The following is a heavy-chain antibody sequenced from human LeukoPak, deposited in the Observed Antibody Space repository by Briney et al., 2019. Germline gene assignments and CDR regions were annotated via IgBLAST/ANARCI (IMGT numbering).Heavy chain of an antibody. Sequence: GGSLRPSCAASGFTFSTYAMSWVRQAPGKGLEWVSHFGGSGGTIYYADSVKGRFTISRDNSKNTLYLQMNSLRAEDTAVYYCAKSDCGGDCHLLDYWGQGTLVTVSS. CDR3: AKSDCGGDCHLLDY. V-gene: IGHV3-23*01. CDR2: FGGSGGTI. D-gene: IGHD2-21*02. CDR1: GFTFSTYA. J-gene: IGHJ4*02.